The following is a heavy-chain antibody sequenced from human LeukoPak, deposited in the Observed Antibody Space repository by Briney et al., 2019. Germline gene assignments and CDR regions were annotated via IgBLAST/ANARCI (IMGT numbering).Heavy chain of an antibody. CDR3: ARGYSGYSRAYFDY. V-gene: IGHV4-4*07. D-gene: IGHD5-12*01. CDR1: GGSISSYH. J-gene: IGHJ4*02. Sequence: PSETLSLTCIVSGGSISSYHWSWIRQPAGKGLEWIGRIYTSGSTDYNPSLKSRVTMSVGTSENQFSLRLSSVTAADTAVYYCARGYSGYSRAYFDYWGQGTLVTVSS. CDR2: IYTSGST.